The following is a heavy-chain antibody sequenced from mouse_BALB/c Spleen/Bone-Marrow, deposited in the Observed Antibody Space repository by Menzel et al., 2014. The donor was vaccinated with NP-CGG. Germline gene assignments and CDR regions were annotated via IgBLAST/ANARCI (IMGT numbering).Heavy chain of an antibody. V-gene: IGHV1-7*01. J-gene: IGHJ4*01. CDR2: INPSTGYT. D-gene: IGHD3-2*01. CDR1: GYTFTSYW. CDR3: VRSTGAMDY. Sequence: QVQLKQSGAEPAKPGASVKMSCKASGYTFTSYWMHWVKQRPGQGLEWIGYINPSTGYTEYSQKFKDKATLTADKSSSTAYMQLSSLTSEDSAVYYCVRSTGAMDYWGQGTSVTVSS.